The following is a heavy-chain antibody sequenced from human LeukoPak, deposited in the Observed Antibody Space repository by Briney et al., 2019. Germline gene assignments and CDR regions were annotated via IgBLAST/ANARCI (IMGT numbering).Heavy chain of an antibody. V-gene: IGHV5-51*01. D-gene: IGHD4-23*01. Sequence: GESLKISCQGSGYNFPIYWIGWVRQMPGKGLEWMGIIYPGDSDTRYSPSFQGQVTISAGKSISTAYLQWSSLKASDTAMYYCARASSDYGGNSDFDYWGQGTLVTVSS. CDR1: GYNFPIYW. CDR3: ARASSDYGGNSDFDY. CDR2: IYPGDSDT. J-gene: IGHJ4*02.